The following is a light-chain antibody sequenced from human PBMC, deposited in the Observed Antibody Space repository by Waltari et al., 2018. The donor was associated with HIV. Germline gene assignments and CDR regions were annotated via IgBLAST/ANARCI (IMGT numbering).Light chain of an antibody. V-gene: IGLV2-14*01. J-gene: IGLJ1*01. Sequence: HSALTQPPSVSGSPGPSITVPFTGSTSAVGGYTYVSWYQQHPNTAPKLVVYEVSNRPSGISIRFSCSKSGNTASLTISGLQAEDEADYYCSSYTSRNTRVFGTGTKVTVL. CDR2: EVS. CDR3: SSYTSRNTRV. CDR1: TSAVGGYTY.